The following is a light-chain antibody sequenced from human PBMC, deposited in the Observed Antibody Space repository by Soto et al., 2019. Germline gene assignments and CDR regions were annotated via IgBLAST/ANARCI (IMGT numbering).Light chain of an antibody. V-gene: IGLV4-69*01. J-gene: IGLJ3*02. CDR3: QTLGTGIHWV. CDR2: LNSDGSH. CDR1: SGHSSYA. Sequence: QSVLTQSPSASASLGASVKLTCTLSSGHSSYAIAWHQQQPEKGPRYLMKLNSDGSHSKGDGIPDRFSGSSSGAERYLTISSLQSEDEADYYCQTLGTGIHWVFGGGTKVTVL.